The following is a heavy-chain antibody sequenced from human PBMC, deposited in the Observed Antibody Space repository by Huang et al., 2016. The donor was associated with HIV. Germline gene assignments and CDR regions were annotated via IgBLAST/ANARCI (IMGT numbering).Heavy chain of an antibody. CDR3: ARVDLLLGKYGDYEENAFDI. CDR1: GGSVSSGSYY. CDR2: MYDHGST. V-gene: IGHV4-61*01. J-gene: IGHJ3*02. Sequence: QVQLQESGPGLVKPSETLSLTCTVSGGSVSSGSYYWSWIRQPPGKGLEWIGYMYDHGSTNYNPFLKSRVTISVDTSKNQFSLKLSSVTAADTAVYYCARVDLLLGKYGDYEENAFDIWGQGTMVTVSS. D-gene: IGHD4-17*01.